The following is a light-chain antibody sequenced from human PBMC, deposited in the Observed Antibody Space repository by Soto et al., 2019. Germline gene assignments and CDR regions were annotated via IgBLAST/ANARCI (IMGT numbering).Light chain of an antibody. Sequence: EIVLTQSPATLSLSPGERATLSCMAIQSVSSYLAWYQQKPGQAPRLLIYDASNRATGIPARFSGSGSGTDFTLTISSLEPEDFAVYYCQQRSNWPRLTFGGGTKVEIK. CDR3: QQRSNWPRLT. V-gene: IGKV3-11*01. CDR2: DAS. CDR1: QSVSSY. J-gene: IGKJ4*01.